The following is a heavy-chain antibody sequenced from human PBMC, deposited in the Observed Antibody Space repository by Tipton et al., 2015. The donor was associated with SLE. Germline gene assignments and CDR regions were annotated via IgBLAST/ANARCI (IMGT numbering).Heavy chain of an antibody. D-gene: IGHD3-16*01. J-gene: IGHJ3*01. CDR2: IFDSGYI. CDR1: GGSISPYH. CDR3: ARGSHYASGNYAYVCEL. Sequence: TLSLTCTVSGGSISPYHWNWLRQPPGQGLQWIGRIFDSGYINYNPSLQNRVTISLDTSKNQMSLKVTSMTAADTAVYFCARGSHYASGNYAYVCELWGQGTMVNVSS. V-gene: IGHV4-59*01.